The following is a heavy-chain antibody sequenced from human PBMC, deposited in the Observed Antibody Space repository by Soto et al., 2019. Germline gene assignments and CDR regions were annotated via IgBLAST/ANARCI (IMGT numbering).Heavy chain of an antibody. J-gene: IGHJ5*02. CDR1: GGSISSPSYY. CDR3: AGLILRIAAARHERRKWFGP. CDR2: IYYTGRT. D-gene: IGHD2-21*01. Sequence: SETLSLTCTVSGGSISSPSYYWGWFRQPPGKGLEWIGDIYYTGRTYYNPSLKSRVTISVDTSKDQFSLNLTSVTAADTAVYFCAGLILRIAAARHERRKWFGPRGPRTLVTVSS. V-gene: IGHV4-39*01.